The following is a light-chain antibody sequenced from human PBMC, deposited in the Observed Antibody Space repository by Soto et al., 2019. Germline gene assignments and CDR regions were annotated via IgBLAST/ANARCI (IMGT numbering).Light chain of an antibody. Sequence: EIVLTQSPATLSLSPGERATLSCRASQSVNSYLAWYQQKPGQAPRLLIFDASNRATGIPARFSGSGSGTDFTLTISSLEPEDFAVYYCQQRSNWPGTFGQGTNREIK. CDR1: QSVNSY. CDR2: DAS. V-gene: IGKV3-11*01. J-gene: IGKJ2*01. CDR3: QQRSNWPGT.